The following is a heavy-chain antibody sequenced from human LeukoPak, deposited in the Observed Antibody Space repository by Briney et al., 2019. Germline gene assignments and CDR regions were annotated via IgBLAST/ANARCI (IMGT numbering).Heavy chain of an antibody. J-gene: IGHJ3*02. CDR3: AKKTIVGATVDAFDI. Sequence: QPGGSLRLSCAASGFTFSNYGMHWVRQAPGKGLEWVASIRYDGFNKYYADSLKGRFTISRDNSKNTLYLQMNSLGAEDTAVYYCAKKTIVGATVDAFDIWGQGTMVIVSS. CDR1: GFTFSNYG. D-gene: IGHD1-26*01. V-gene: IGHV3-30*02. CDR2: IRYDGFNK.